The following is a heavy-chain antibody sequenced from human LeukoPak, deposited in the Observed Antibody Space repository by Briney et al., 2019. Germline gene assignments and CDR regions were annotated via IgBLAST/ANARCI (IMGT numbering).Heavy chain of an antibody. CDR1: GYTFTDYF. D-gene: IGHD2-21*02. CDR3: ARMALDGGDSIGFDS. CDR2: INPNIGDA. V-gene: IGHV1-2*02. Sequence: ASVKVSCKASGYTFTDYFIHWVRQAPGQGLEWMGWINPNIGDASYAQKFQDRVTMTRNRSINTAYMELSRLTSDDTAVYYCARMALDGGDSIGFDSWGQGTLVTVSS. J-gene: IGHJ5*01.